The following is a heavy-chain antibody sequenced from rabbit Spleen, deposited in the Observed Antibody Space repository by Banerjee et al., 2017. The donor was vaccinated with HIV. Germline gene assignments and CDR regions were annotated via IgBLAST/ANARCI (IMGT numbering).Heavy chain of an antibody. CDR3: ARDLTDVIGWNFNL. CDR1: GFDFSSNA. D-gene: IGHD1-1*01. CDR2: ISNGDGST. J-gene: IGHJ4*01. V-gene: IGHV1S47*01. Sequence: QEQLVESGGGLVQPEGSLTLTCKASGFDFSSNAMCWVRQAPGKGPEWIACISNGDGSTYYATWVNGRFTISRSTSLNTVTLQMTSLTAADTATYFCARDLTDVIGWNFNLWGPGTLVTVS.